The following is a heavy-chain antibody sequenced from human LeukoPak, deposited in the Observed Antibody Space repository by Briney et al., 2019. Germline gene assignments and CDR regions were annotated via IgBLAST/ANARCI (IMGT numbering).Heavy chain of an antibody. CDR2: IYYSGST. CDR1: GGSISSSSYY. Sequence: SETLSLTCTVSGGSISSSSYYWGWIRQPPGKGLEWIGSIYYSGSTHYNPSLKSRVTISVDTSKNQFSLKLSSVTAADTAVYYCAREKGGYNDYWGQGTLVTVSS. J-gene: IGHJ4*02. V-gene: IGHV4-39*07. D-gene: IGHD5-24*01. CDR3: AREKGGYNDY.